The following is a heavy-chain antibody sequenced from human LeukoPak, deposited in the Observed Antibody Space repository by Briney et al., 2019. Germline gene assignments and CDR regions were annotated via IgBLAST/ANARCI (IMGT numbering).Heavy chain of an antibody. J-gene: IGHJ4*02. Sequence: GGSLSLSCAASGFTFSSYGMHWVRRAPGKGLEGVAVISYDGSNKYYADSVKGRFTISRDNSKNTLYLQMNSLRAEDTAVYYCANTAVGSGWYYFDYWGQGTLVTVSS. CDR2: ISYDGSNK. CDR1: GFTFSSYG. CDR3: ANTAVGSGWYYFDY. V-gene: IGHV3-30*18. D-gene: IGHD6-19*01.